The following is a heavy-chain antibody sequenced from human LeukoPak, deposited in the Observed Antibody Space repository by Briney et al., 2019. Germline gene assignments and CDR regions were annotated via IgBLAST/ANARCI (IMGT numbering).Heavy chain of an antibody. V-gene: IGHV3-48*04. CDR1: GFTFSSYS. D-gene: IGHD5-24*01. Sequence: GGALRLSCAASGFTFSSYSMNWVRQAPGKGLEWVSYISSSSSTIYYADSVKGRFTISRDNPKNLLFLQINSLRVEDTAVYYCARETPRRGETRDGYRWGQGTVVTVSS. CDR3: ARETPRRGETRDGYR. CDR2: ISSSSSTI. J-gene: IGHJ4*02.